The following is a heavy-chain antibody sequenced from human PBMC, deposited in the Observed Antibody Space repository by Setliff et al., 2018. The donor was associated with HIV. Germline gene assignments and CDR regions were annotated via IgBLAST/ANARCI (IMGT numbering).Heavy chain of an antibody. D-gene: IGHD2-2*01. CDR1: GESFSGYY. CDR3: ARDHCSSSGCYEYSYYGMDV. V-gene: IGHV4-34*01. CDR2: INHSGRT. Sequence: SETLSLTCAVYGESFSGYYWSWIRQAPGKGLEWIGEINHSGRTKYNPSLKSRVTLSVDTSKNQFSLKLTSVTAADTAFYYCARDHCSSSGCYEYSYYGMDVWGQGTTVTVSS. J-gene: IGHJ6*02.